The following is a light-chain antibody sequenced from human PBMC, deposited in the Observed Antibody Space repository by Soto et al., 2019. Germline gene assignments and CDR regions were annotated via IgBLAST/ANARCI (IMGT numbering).Light chain of an antibody. V-gene: IGKV3D-15*01. Sequence: EIVMTQSPATLSVSPGERATLSCRPSQTIHSNLAWYQQRPGQAPRPLIYSASIRATGIPARFSGNRFGTEFTLTISSLQAEDFADYYCQKYSDWPLTFGEGTKVDIK. CDR2: SAS. CDR3: QKYSDWPLT. J-gene: IGKJ4*01. CDR1: QTIHSN.